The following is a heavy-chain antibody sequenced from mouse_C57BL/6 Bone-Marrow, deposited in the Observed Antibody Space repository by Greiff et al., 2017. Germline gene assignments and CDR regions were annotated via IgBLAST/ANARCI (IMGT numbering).Heavy chain of an antibody. V-gene: IGHV5-6*01. J-gene: IGHJ3*01. CDR2: ISSGGSYT. CDR1: GFTFRSYG. CDR3: ARHRTY. Sequence: EVKLVESGGDLVKPGGSLKLSCAASGFTFRSYGMSWVRPTPDTRLEWVATISSGGSYTYYPDSVKGRFTISRDNAKNTLYLQRSSLKSEYTAMYYCARHRTYWGQGTLVTVSA.